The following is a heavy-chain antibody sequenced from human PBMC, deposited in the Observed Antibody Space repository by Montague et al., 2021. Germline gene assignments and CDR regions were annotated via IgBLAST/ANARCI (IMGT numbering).Heavy chain of an antibody. J-gene: IGHJ4*02. CDR1: GFTFSNYW. CDR2: ISPDGSWT. CDR3: VRDLNWVVDY. Sequence: SLRLSCAASGFTFSNYWVHWVRQAPGKGLLWVSRISPDGSWTNYADSVRGRFTISRDNTKNTLYLQMSSLRAEDTALYYCVRDLNWVVDYWGQGTLVTVSS. D-gene: IGHD7-27*01. V-gene: IGHV3-74*01.